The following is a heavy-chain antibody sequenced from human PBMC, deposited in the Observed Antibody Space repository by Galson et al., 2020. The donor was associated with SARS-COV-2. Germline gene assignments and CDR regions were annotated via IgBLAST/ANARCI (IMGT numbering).Heavy chain of an antibody. J-gene: IGHJ4*02. CDR1: GYTLTELS. D-gene: IGHD6-19*01. CDR3: ARHGASSGWYEGIDY. Sequence: GESLKISCKVSGYTLTELSMHWVRQAPGKGLEWMGGFDPEDGETIYAQKFQGRVTMTEDTSTDTAYMELSSLKASDTAIYYCARHGASSGWYEGIDYWGQGTLVTVSS. CDR2: FDPEDGET. V-gene: IGHV1-24*01.